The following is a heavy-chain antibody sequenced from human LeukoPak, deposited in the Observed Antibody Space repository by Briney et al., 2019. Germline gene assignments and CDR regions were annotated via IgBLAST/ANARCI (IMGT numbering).Heavy chain of an antibody. D-gene: IGHD6-13*01. J-gene: IGHJ6*02. CDR1: GFIFSSYA. CDR3: AGTLSSWSVPHYYYYGMDA. CDR2: ISGSGGST. V-gene: IGHV3-23*01. Sequence: PGGSLRLSCAASGFIFSSYAMNWVRQAPGKGLEWVSAISGSGGSTYYADSVKGRFTISRDNSKNTLYLQMNSLRAEDTAVYYCAGTLSSWSVPHYYYYGMDAWGQGTTVTVSS.